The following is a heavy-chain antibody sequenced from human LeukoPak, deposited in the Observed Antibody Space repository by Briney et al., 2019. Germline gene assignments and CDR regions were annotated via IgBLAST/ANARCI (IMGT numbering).Heavy chain of an antibody. CDR1: GYTFTSYY. V-gene: IGHV1-46*01. D-gene: IGHD2-15*01. CDR2: INPSGGST. J-gene: IGHJ5*02. CDR3: ARDACSGGGCYSGNWFDP. Sequence: ASVKVSCKASGYTFTSYYMHWVRQAPGQGLEWMGIINPSGGSTSYAQKFQGRVTMTRDTSTSTVYMELSSLRSEDTAVYYCARDACSGGGCYSGNWFDPWGQGTLVTVSS.